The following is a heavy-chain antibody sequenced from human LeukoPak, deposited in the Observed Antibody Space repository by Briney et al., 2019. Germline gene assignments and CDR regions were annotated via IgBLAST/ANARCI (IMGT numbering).Heavy chain of an antibody. D-gene: IGHD2-2*01. V-gene: IGHV4-39*01. CDR3: ARHCSSTSCYFNPV. J-gene: IGHJ6*04. CDR1: GGSISSSSYY. CDR2: IYYSGST. Sequence: SETLSLTCTVSGGSISSSSYYWGWIRQPPGKGLEWIGSIYYSGSTYYNPSLKSRVTISVDTSKNQFSLKLSSVTAADTAVYYCARHCSSTSCYFNPVWGKGTTVTVSS.